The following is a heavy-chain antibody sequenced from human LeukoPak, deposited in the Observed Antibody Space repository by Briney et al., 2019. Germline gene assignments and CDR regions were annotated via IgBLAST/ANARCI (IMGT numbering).Heavy chain of an antibody. CDR1: GFTFSSYA. Sequence: GGSLRLSCAASGFTFSSYAWSWVRQPPGKGLEWVSAISGSGGSKYNADSVKGRLTISRDNSKSTLYLQMNSLRAEHTAVYYCAKEDVTRVRGIMEHWGQGTLVTVSS. D-gene: IGHD3-10*01. CDR3: AKEDVTRVRGIMEH. V-gene: IGHV3-23*01. CDR2: ISGSGGSK. J-gene: IGHJ1*01.